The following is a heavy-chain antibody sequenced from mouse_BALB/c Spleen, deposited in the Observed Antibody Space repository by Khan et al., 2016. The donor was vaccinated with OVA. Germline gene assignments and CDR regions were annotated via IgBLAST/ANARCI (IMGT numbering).Heavy chain of an antibody. CDR2: ISGTGIYT. V-gene: IGHV5-9*02. CDR1: GFAFSSYD. CDR3: SRPSYYGNPWFPY. Sequence: EVQVVESGGGLVKPGGSLKLSCAPSGFAFSSYDMSWVRQTPEKRLEWVATISGTGIYTYYPDSVTGRFTISRYNARNPLYLPLSRLRSEDTALYYCSRPSYYGNPWFPYWGQGTLVTVSA. J-gene: IGHJ3*01. D-gene: IGHD2-10*01.